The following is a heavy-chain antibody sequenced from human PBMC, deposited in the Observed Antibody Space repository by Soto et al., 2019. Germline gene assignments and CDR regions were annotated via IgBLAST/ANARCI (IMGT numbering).Heavy chain of an antibody. V-gene: IGHV4-39*05. Sequence: PSETPSLTCTVSGVSLNSGHYYWVWIRQSPGKGLAWIASIYYDESTYYNPSLKSRVTISTDKPKNQFSLTLKSVTAADTAVYYCGKVLIGATRHTDVDSWGQGALVTVSS. J-gene: IGHJ4*02. CDR1: GVSLNSGHYY. D-gene: IGHD2-15*01. CDR2: IYYDEST. CDR3: GKVLIGATRHTDVDS.